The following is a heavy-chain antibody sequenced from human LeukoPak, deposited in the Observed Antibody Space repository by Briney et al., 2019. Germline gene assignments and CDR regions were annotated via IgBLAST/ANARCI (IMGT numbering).Heavy chain of an antibody. CDR3: ARVGRRGGSYPPKSQYYYYYYMDV. J-gene: IGHJ6*03. CDR1: GGSISTSNYY. D-gene: IGHD1-26*01. V-gene: IGHV4-61*05. Sequence: SETLSLTCTVSGGSISTSNYYWGWIRQPPGKGLEWIGYIYYSGSTNYNPSLKSRVTISVDTSKNQFSLKLSSVTAADTAVYYCARVGRRGGSYPPKSQYYYYYYMDVWGKGTTVTISS. CDR2: IYYSGST.